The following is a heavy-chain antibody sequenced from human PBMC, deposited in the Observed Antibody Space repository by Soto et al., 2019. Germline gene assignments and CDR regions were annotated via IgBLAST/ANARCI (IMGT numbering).Heavy chain of an antibody. CDR1: GFTFSTYS. CDR2: ISSGSSYI. V-gene: IGHV3-21*04. D-gene: IGHD6-13*01. J-gene: IGHJ4*02. Sequence: GGSLRLSCAASGFTFSTYSMNWVRQAPGKGLEWVSSISSGSSYIYYADSVKGRFTISRDNSKNSLYLQMNSLRTEDTALYYCAKDIGSSWTRGYFDYWGQGTLVTVSS. CDR3: AKDIGSSWTRGYFDY.